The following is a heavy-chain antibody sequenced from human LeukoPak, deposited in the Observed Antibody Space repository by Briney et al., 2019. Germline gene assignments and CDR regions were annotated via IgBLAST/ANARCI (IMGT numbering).Heavy chain of an antibody. J-gene: IGHJ6*02. CDR3: ARGTDYYYGMDV. CDR2: ISGSGGST. D-gene: IGHD4-17*01. CDR1: GFTFSSYA. V-gene: IGHV3-23*01. Sequence: GGSLRLSCAASGFTFSSYAMRWVRQAPGKGLEWVSAISGSGGSTYYADSLKGRFTISRDNSKNTVYLQLNSLRAEDTAVYYCARGTDYYYGMDVWGQGTTVTLSS.